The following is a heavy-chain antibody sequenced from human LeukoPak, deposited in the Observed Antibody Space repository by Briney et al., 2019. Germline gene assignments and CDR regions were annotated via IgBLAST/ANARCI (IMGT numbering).Heavy chain of an antibody. V-gene: IGHV3-23*01. Sequence: GGSLRLSCAASGFTFNSYAMSWVRQAPGKGLEWVSAISGSGRYTYFADSVKGRFTISRDNSKNTVYLQMSSLKAEDTAVYYCAKATRADSGNYYAYWGQGTLVTVSS. D-gene: IGHD3-22*01. J-gene: IGHJ4*02. CDR3: AKATRADSGNYYAY. CDR1: GFTFNSYA. CDR2: ISGSGRYT.